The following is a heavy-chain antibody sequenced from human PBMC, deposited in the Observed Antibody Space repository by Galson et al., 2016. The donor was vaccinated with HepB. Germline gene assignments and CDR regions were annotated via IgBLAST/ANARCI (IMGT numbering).Heavy chain of an antibody. CDR2: IWYDGETK. V-gene: IGHV3-33*08. CDR1: GFTLVGNG. J-gene: IGHJ4*02. D-gene: IGHD6-19*01. CDR3: ARARYSSSWFGDFDY. Sequence: SLRLSCAVSGFTLVGNGFSWVRQAPGKGLEWVALIWYDGETKYSADSVKGRFTISRDNSDNTLYLHMNSLRAEDTAVYYCARARYSSSWFGDFDYWGQGTLITVSS.